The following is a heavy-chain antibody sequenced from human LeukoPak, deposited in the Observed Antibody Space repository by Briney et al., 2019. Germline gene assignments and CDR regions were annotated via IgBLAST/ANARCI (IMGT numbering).Heavy chain of an antibody. Sequence: GGSLRLSCAAPGFTFSSYSMNWVRQAPGKGLEWVSYISSSSSTIYYADSVKGRFTISRDNAKNSLYLQMNSLRAEDTAVYYCARVKDYYDSSGFDYWGQGTLVTVSS. CDR1: GFTFSSYS. J-gene: IGHJ4*02. V-gene: IGHV3-48*01. CDR3: ARVKDYYDSSGFDY. D-gene: IGHD3-22*01. CDR2: ISSSSSTI.